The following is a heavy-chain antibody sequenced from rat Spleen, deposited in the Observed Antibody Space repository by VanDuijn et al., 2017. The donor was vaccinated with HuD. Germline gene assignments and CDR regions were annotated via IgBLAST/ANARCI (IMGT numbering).Heavy chain of an antibody. Sequence: EVQLVESGGGLVQPGRSLKLSCVASGFTFNNYWMTWIRQAPGKGLEWVASITNTGGITYYPDSVKGRFTISRDKAKSTLYLQMNSLRSEDTSTYYCTRDDIGALYYFDYWGQGGMVTVSS. D-gene: IGHD1-1*01. J-gene: IGHJ2*01. CDR3: TRDDIGALYYFDY. CDR1: GFTFNNYW. V-gene: IGHV5-31*01. CDR2: ITNTGGIT.